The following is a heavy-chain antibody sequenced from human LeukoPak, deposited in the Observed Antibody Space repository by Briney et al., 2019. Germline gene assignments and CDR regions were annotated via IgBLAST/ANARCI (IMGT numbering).Heavy chain of an antibody. J-gene: IGHJ6*02. CDR3: AKGDCSSTSCYYDRYYYYYGMDV. Sequence: PGGSLRLSCAASGFTFSSYAMSWVRQAPGKGLEWVSAISGSGGSTYYADSVKGRFTISRDNSKNTLYLQMNSLRAEDTAVYYCAKGDCSSTSCYYDRYYYYYGMDVWGQGTTVTVSS. D-gene: IGHD2-2*01. CDR2: ISGSGGST. V-gene: IGHV3-23*01. CDR1: GFTFSSYA.